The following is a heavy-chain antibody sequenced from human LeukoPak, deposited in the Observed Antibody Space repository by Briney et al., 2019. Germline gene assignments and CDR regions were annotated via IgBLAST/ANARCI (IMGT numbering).Heavy chain of an antibody. Sequence: AGGSLRLSCAASGFTFSSYAMSWVRQAPEKGLEWVSTIGGSGGSTYSADSVKGRFTISRDNSKNTLYLQMNSLRAEDTAVYYCAKDCSPSGASLCYFDYWGQGALVTVSS. CDR1: GFTFSSYA. V-gene: IGHV3-23*01. CDR2: IGGSGGST. D-gene: IGHD3-10*02. J-gene: IGHJ4*02. CDR3: AKDCSPSGASLCYFDY.